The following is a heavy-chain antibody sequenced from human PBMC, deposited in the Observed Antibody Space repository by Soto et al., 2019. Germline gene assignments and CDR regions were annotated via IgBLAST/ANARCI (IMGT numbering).Heavy chain of an antibody. CDR1: GFTFSSYA. CDR2: ISGSGGST. V-gene: IGHV3-23*01. D-gene: IGHD6-13*01. Sequence: GGSLRLSCAASGFTFSSYAMSWVRQAPGKGLEWVSAISGSGGSTYYADSVKGRFTISRDNSKNTLYLQMNSLRAEDTAVYYCAKGPRTIAAAGTSPGGEPFYYFDYWGQGTLVTVSS. CDR3: AKGPRTIAAAGTSPGGEPFYYFDY. J-gene: IGHJ4*02.